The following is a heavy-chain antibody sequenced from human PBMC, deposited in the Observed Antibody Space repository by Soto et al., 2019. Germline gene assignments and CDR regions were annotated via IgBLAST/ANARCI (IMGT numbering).Heavy chain of an antibody. CDR3: AREGASGFGMDV. CDR1: GRSMRSNY. V-gene: IGHV4-4*07. D-gene: IGHD1-26*01. J-gene: IGHJ6*02. CDR2: IYTSGTT. Sequence: PSETLAVTCKVSGRSMRSNYWRWIRQPAGKALEWIGRIYTSGTTNYNPSLKSRATMLIDTSKNQFSLILSSVTAADTGVYYCAREGASGFGMDVWGQGTTVTVSS.